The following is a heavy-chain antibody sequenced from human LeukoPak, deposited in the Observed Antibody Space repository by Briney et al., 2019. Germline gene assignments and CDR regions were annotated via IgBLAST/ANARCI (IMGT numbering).Heavy chain of an antibody. Sequence: SVKVSCKASGGTFSSYAISWVRQAPGQGLEWMGRIIPILGIANYAQKFQGRVTITADKSTSTAYMELSSLRSEDTAVYYCARGRVAGTTSWFDRWRRGTLVTVSS. J-gene: IGHJ5*02. CDR2: IIPILGIA. V-gene: IGHV1-69*04. CDR1: GGTFSSYA. CDR3: ARGRVAGTTSWFDR. D-gene: IGHD1-1*01.